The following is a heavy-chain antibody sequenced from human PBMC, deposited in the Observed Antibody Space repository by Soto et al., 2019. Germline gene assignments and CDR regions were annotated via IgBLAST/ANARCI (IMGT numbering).Heavy chain of an antibody. CDR1: GYTFTSYD. D-gene: IGHD2-8*01. J-gene: IGHJ5*02. CDR2: MNPNSGIT. V-gene: IGHV1-8*01. Sequence: GASVKVSCKASGYTFTSYDINWVRQATGQGLEWMGWMNPNSGITGYAQKFQGRVTMTRNTSISTAYMELSSLRSEDTAVYYCARGRYCTNGVCYDAQNWFDPWGQGTLVTVSS. CDR3: ARGRYCTNGVCYDAQNWFDP.